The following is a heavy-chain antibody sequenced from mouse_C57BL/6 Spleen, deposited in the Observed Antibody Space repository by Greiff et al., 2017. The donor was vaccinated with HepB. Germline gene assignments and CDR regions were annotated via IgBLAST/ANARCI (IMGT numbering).Heavy chain of an antibody. Sequence: EVQLQQSGPGLVKPSQSLSLTCSVTGYSITSGYYWNWIRQFPGNKLEWMGYISYDGSNNYNPSLKNRISITRVTSKNQFFLKLNSVTTEDTATYYCARGGTTADYAMDYWGQGTSVTVSS. V-gene: IGHV3-6*01. J-gene: IGHJ4*01. CDR2: ISYDGSN. D-gene: IGHD1-2*01. CDR1: GYSITSGYY. CDR3: ARGGTTADYAMDY.